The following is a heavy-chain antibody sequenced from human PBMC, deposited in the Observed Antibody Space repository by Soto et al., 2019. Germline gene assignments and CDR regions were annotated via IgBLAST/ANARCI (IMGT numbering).Heavy chain of an antibody. Sequence: QVQLQESGPGLVKPSETLSLTCTVSGGSISSYYWSWIRQPPGKGLEWIGYIYYSGSTNYNPSLKSRVTISVDTSKNQFSLKLSSVTAADTAVYYCARGEWWEPPYGDAFDIWGQGTMVTVSS. V-gene: IGHV4-59*01. CDR2: IYYSGST. CDR3: ARGEWWEPPYGDAFDI. D-gene: IGHD2-15*01. J-gene: IGHJ3*02. CDR1: GGSISSYY.